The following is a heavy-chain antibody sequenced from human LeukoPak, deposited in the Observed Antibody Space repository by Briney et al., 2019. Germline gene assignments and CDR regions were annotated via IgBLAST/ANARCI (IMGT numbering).Heavy chain of an antibody. Sequence: KPGGSLRLSCAASGFTFSSYTMNWVRQAPGKGLEWVSSISSSSSYIYYADSVKGRFTISRDNAKNSLYLQMNSLRAEDTAVYYCARDTYEMLTGYYKWAFDIWGQGTMVTVSS. J-gene: IGHJ3*02. CDR3: ARDTYEMLTGYYKWAFDI. CDR1: GFTFSSYT. CDR2: ISSSSSYI. D-gene: IGHD3-9*01. V-gene: IGHV3-21*06.